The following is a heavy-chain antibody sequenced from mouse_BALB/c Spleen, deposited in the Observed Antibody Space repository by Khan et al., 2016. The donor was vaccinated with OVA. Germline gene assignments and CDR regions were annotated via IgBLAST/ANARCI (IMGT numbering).Heavy chain of an antibody. CDR1: GFSLTSYG. CDR2: IWSGGST. J-gene: IGHJ4*01. Sequence: QVQLKQSGPGLVQPSQSLSITCTVSGFSLTSYGVHWVRQSPGKGLEWLGVIWSGGSTDYNAAFISRLSISKDNSKSQVFFKMNSLQADDTAIYYCARNLLWYQQFFYYYAMDYWGQGTSVTVSS. V-gene: IGHV2-4-1*01. CDR3: ARNLLWYQQFFYYYAMDY. D-gene: IGHD2-1*01.